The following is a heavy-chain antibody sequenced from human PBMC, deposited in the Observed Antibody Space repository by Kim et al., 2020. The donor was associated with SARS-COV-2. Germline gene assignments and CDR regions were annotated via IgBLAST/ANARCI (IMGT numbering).Heavy chain of an antibody. CDR3: ARALSRLNSGYDHVDF. Sequence: SLKGGVTISVDTSKNQFSLKLSSVTAADTAVYYCARALSRLNSGYDHVDFWGQGALVTVSS. J-gene: IGHJ4*02. D-gene: IGHD5-12*01. V-gene: IGHV4-31*02.